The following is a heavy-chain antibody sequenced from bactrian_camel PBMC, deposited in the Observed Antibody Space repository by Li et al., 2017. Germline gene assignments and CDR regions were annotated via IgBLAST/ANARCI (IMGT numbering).Heavy chain of an antibody. V-gene: IGHV3S26*01. CDR3: AARRFDCYLSSLVGAFAY. CDR2: IIGSSGST. CDR1: GFTYSSYC. Sequence: VASGGGLVQPGGSLRLSCATSGFTYSSYCMAWFRQAPGKEREGVAIIGSSGSTGYADSVKGRFTISKDSAKNTLYLQLNSLKPEDSAMYYCAARRFDCYLSSLVGAFAYWGQGTQVTVS. D-gene: IGHD3*01. J-gene: IGHJ6*01.